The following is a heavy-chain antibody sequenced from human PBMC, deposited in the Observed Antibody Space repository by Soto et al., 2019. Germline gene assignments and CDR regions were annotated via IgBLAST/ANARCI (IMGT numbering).Heavy chain of an antibody. Sequence: ASVKVSCKASGYTFTSYGISWVRQAPGQGLEWMGWISAYNGNTNYAQKLQGRVTMTTDTSTSTAYMELRSLRSDDTAVYYCAREDSGSQPGAFDIWGQVTMVTVSS. CDR3: AREDSGSQPGAFDI. CDR1: GYTFTSYG. D-gene: IGHD1-26*01. CDR2: ISAYNGNT. J-gene: IGHJ3*02. V-gene: IGHV1-18*01.